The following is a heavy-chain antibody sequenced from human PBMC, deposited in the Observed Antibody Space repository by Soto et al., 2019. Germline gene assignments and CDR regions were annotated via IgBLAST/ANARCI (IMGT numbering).Heavy chain of an antibody. V-gene: IGHV1-69*01. Sequence: QVQLVQSGAAVKKPGSSVKVSCKASGGTFSSYAISWVRQSPGQGLEWMGGIIPIFGTANYAQKFQGRVTITADESTSTAHMELSSLRSEDTAVYYCAKTDTGAYYGMDVWGQGTTVTVSS. D-gene: IGHD2-21*02. CDR1: GGTFSSYA. CDR3: AKTDTGAYYGMDV. J-gene: IGHJ6*02. CDR2: IIPIFGTA.